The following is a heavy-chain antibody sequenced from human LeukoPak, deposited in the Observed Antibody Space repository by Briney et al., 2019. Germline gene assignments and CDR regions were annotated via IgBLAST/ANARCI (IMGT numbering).Heavy chain of an antibody. CDR1: GFTFSSYG. CDR2: ISYDGSNK. CDR3: AKGDHILTGYTSPHYGMDV. Sequence: PGGSLRLSCAASGFTFSSYGMHWVRQAPGKRLEWVAVISYDGSNKYYADSVKGRFTISRDNSKNTLYLQMNSLRAEDTAVYYCAKGDHILTGYTSPHYGMDVWGQGTTVTVSS. D-gene: IGHD3-9*01. V-gene: IGHV3-30*18. J-gene: IGHJ6*02.